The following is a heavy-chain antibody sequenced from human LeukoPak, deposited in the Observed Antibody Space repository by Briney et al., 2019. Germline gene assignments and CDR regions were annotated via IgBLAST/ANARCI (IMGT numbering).Heavy chain of an antibody. Sequence: GGSLRLSCTASGFTFSSYEMNWVRQAPGKGLEWVSYISSSGSTIYYADSVKGRFTISRDNAKNSLYLQMNSLRAEDTAVYYCARDALSITMIVVPNFDYWGQGTLVTVSS. CDR1: GFTFSSYE. CDR3: ARDALSITMIVVPNFDY. CDR2: ISSSGSTI. J-gene: IGHJ4*02. D-gene: IGHD3-22*01. V-gene: IGHV3-48*03.